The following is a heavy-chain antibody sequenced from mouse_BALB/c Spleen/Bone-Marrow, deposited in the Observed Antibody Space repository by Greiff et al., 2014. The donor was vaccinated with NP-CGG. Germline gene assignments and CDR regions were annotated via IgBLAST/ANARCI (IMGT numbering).Heavy chain of an antibody. J-gene: IGHJ2*01. V-gene: IGHV1S41*01. Sequence: DLVKPGASVKLSCKASGYSFTSYWINWIKQRPGQGLEWIGRIXPGSDTTYYNEMFKGKATLTVDTSSTTAYIQLSSLSSEDSAVYFCARFPFYYGSSFYYFDYWGQGTTLTVSS. CDR2: IXPGSDTT. D-gene: IGHD1-1*01. CDR1: GYSFTSYW. CDR3: ARFPFYYGSSFYYFDY.